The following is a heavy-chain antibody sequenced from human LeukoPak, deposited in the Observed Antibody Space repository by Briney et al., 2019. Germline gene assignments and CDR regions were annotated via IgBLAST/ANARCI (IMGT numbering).Heavy chain of an antibody. D-gene: IGHD5-18*01. Sequence: GGSLRLSCAASGFTFSDYFMSWIRQAPGKGLEWISYISSGGSTICYADSVKGRFTVSRVNAKNSLYLQINSLRVEDTAVYYCAREGGSYGYGYYHYYMDVWGKGTTVTVSS. CDR2: ISSGGSTI. V-gene: IGHV3-11*01. CDR3: AREGGSYGYGYYHYYMDV. CDR1: GFTFSDYF. J-gene: IGHJ6*03.